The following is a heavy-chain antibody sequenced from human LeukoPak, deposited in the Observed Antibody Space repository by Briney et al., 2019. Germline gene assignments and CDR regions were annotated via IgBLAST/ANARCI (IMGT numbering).Heavy chain of an antibody. D-gene: IGHD6-19*01. Sequence: PSETLSLTCTVSGASISSYYWSWIRQPPGKGLEWIGYIYYTGSTNYNPSLKSRVTISVDTSKNQFSLKLTSVAAADTAVYYCARQGTSAWSFDYWGQGTLVTVSS. V-gene: IGHV4-59*08. CDR2: IYYTGST. CDR1: GASISSYY. J-gene: IGHJ4*02. CDR3: ARQGTSAWSFDY.